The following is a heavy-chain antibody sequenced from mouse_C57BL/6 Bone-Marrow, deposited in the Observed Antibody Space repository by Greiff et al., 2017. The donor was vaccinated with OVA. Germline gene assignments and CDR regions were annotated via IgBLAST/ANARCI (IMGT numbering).Heavy chain of an antibody. CDR2: IYPRSGNT. CDR1: GYTFTSYG. Sequence: VQLQESGAELARPGASVKLSCKASGYTFTSYGISWVKQRTGQGLEWIGEIYPRSGNTYYNEKFKGKATLTADKSSSTAYMELRSLTSEDSAVYFCARSDGYSFAYWGQGTLVTVSA. V-gene: IGHV1-81*01. CDR3: ARSDGYSFAY. D-gene: IGHD2-3*01. J-gene: IGHJ3*01.